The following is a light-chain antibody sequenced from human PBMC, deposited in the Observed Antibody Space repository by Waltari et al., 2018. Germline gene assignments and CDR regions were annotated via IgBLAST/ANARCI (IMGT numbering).Light chain of an antibody. Sequence: QSALTQPPPASGSPGHSVTISCTVTARDVGGFRFFPWYQQHPGKAPRLIIYDVIKRPSGVPDRFSGSKSGSTASLTVSGLQPEDEADYFCSSFSGANNFLFGGGTKLTVL. J-gene: IGLJ2*01. CDR3: SSFSGANNFL. CDR1: ARDVGGFRF. CDR2: DVI. V-gene: IGLV2-8*01.